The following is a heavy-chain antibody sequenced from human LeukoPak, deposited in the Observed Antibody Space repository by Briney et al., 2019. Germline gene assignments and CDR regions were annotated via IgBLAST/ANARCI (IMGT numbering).Heavy chain of an antibody. J-gene: IGHJ1*01. D-gene: IGHD3-22*01. CDR2: ISGSGGST. V-gene: IGHV3-23*01. CDR3: AKAPITMIVVVEYFQH. CDR1: GFTFSSYA. Sequence: GGSLRLSCAASGFTFSSYAMSWVRQAPGKGLEWVSAISGSGGSTYYADSVKGRFTISRDNSKNTLYLQMNSLRAEDTAVYYCAKAPITMIVVVEYFQHWGQGTLVTVSS.